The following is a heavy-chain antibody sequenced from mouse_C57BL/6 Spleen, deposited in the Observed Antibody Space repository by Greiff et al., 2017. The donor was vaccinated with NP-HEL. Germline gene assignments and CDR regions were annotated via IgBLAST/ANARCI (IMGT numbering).Heavy chain of an antibody. CDR3: ARRRALYYGSSYDAMDY. CDR2: IDPNSGGT. J-gene: IGHJ4*01. V-gene: IGHV1-62-3*01. CDR1: GYTFTSYW. D-gene: IGHD1-1*01. Sequence: QVQLQQSGAELVKPGASVKLSCKASGYTFTSYWMHWVKQRPGRGLEWIGRIDPNSGGTKYNQKFKGKSTLTVDKSSSTAYMQLSSLTSEDSAVYYCARRRALYYGSSYDAMDYWGQGTSVTVSS.